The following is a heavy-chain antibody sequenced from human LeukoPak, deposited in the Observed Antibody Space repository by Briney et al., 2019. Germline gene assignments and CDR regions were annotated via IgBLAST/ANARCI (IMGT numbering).Heavy chain of an antibody. D-gene: IGHD3-3*01. CDR1: GESISSYY. CDR2: IYYSGST. Sequence: PSETLSLTCAVYGESISSYYWSWIRQPPGKGLEGIGYIYYSGSTNYNPSLKSRVTISVDTSKNQFSLKLSPVTAADTAVYYCARDLHQYYDFWSGYYHDAFDIWGQGTMVTVSS. CDR3: ARDLHQYYDFWSGYYHDAFDI. J-gene: IGHJ3*02. V-gene: IGHV4-59*01.